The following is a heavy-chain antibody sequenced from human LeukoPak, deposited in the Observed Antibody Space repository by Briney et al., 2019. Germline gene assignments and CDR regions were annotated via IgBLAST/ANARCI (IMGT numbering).Heavy chain of an antibody. CDR1: GYTFTSYG. CDR2: IIPIFGTA. CDR3: ARSGYSGYRLVPYYYYYMDV. J-gene: IGHJ6*03. V-gene: IGHV1-69*06. Sequence: ASVKVSCKASGYTFTSYGISWVRQAPGQGLEWMGGIIPIFGTANYAQKFQGRVTITADKSTSTAYMELSSLRSEDTAVYYCARSGYSGYRLVPYYYYYMDVWGKGTTVTISS. D-gene: IGHD5-12*01.